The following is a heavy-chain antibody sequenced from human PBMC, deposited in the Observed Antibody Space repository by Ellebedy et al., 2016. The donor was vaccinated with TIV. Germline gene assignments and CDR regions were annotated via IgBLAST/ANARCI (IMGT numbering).Heavy chain of an antibody. CDR1: GFSFSNYW. J-gene: IGHJ4*02. Sequence: PGGSLRLSCAASGFSFSNYWMTWFRQAPGKGLQWVSTISGSSDSTYYTDSVKGRFTISTDNSKNTLYLQMNSLRAEDTAVYYCARRTPNWGFFDYWGQGTLVTVSS. CDR3: ARRTPNWGFFDY. CDR2: ISGSSDST. D-gene: IGHD7-27*01. V-gene: IGHV3-23*01.